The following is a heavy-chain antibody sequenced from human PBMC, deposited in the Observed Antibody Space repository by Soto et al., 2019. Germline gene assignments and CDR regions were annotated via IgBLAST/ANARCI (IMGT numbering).Heavy chain of an antibody. Sequence: ASVKVSCKASGYTFTSYYINWVRQATGQGLEWMGWMNPNSGNTGYAQKFQGRVTMTRNTSISTAYMELSSLRSEDTAVYYCARGFSAYYGSGSPSPWGQGTLVTVSS. CDR2: MNPNSGNT. D-gene: IGHD3-10*01. J-gene: IGHJ5*02. CDR1: GYTFTSYY. V-gene: IGHV1-8*01. CDR3: ARGFSAYYGSGSPSP.